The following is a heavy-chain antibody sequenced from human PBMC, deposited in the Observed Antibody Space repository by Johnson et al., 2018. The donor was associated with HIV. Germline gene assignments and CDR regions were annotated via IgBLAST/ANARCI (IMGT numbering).Heavy chain of an antibody. V-gene: IGHV3-13*01. CDR2: IGTAGDT. CDR1: GFTFSCYD. CDR3: ARGGYRSGWFHDAFDI. J-gene: IGHJ3*02. D-gene: IGHD6-19*01. Sequence: VQLVESGGGVVQPGRSLRLSCAASGFTFSCYDVHWVRQATGKGLEWVSPIGTAGDTYYPGYVKGRFTISRDNSKNTLYLQMNSLRAEDTAVYYCARGGYRSGWFHDAFDIWGQGTMVTVSS.